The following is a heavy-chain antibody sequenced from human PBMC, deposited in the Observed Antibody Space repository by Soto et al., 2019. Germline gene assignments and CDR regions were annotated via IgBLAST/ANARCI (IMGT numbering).Heavy chain of an antibody. CDR3: ARERGGGYFDY. CDR1: GYTFTSYA. CDR2: INAGNGNT. V-gene: IGHV1-3*01. D-gene: IGHD3-16*01. Sequence: ASVKVSWKASGYTFTSYAMHWVRQAPGQRLEWMGWINAGNGNTGYAQKFQGRLTMTRNTSISTAYMELSSLRSEDTAVYYCARERGGGYFDYWGQGTLVTVSS. J-gene: IGHJ4*02.